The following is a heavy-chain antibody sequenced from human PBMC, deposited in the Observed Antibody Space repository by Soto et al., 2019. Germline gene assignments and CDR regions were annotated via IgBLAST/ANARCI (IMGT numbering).Heavy chain of an antibody. V-gene: IGHV3-21*01. J-gene: IGHJ6*02. CDR1: GFTFSSYS. CDR2: ISSSSSYI. Sequence: PGGSLRLSCAASGFTFSSYSMNWVRQAPGKGLEWVSSISSSSSYIYYADSVKGRFTISRDNAKNSLYLQMNSLRAEDTAVYYCARDPRPYYYDSSGYYYYYYGMDVWGQGTTVTVSS. D-gene: IGHD3-22*01. CDR3: ARDPRPYYYDSSGYYYYYYGMDV.